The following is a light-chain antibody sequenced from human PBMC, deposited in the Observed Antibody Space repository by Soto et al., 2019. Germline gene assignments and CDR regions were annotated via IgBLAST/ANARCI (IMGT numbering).Light chain of an antibody. CDR3: QQYGSSPRT. V-gene: IGKV3-20*01. CDR1: QSVSSNY. CDR2: GAY. Sequence: EIVLTQSPGTLSLSPGERATLSCRASQSVSSNYLAWYQQTPGQAPRLLIYGAYSRATGIRDRFSGSVSGTDFTLTISRLEPEDFAVYYCQQYGSSPRTFGQGTKLEIK. J-gene: IGKJ2*01.